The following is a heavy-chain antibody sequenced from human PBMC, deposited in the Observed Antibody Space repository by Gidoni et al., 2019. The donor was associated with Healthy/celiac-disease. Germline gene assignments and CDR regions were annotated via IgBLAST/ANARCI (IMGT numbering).Heavy chain of an antibody. Sequence: QVQLVQSGAEVKKPGSSVKVSCKASGGTFRSSAISWGRQAPGQGLEWMGGIIPIFGTANYAQKFQGRVTITADESTSTAYMELSSLRSEDTAVYYCARYGIGEAGTSNHYYYYYGMDVWGQGTTVTVSS. CDR3: ARYGIGEAGTSNHYYYYYGMDV. CDR1: GGTFRSSA. J-gene: IGHJ6*02. CDR2: IIPIFGTA. D-gene: IGHD6-13*01. V-gene: IGHV1-69*01.